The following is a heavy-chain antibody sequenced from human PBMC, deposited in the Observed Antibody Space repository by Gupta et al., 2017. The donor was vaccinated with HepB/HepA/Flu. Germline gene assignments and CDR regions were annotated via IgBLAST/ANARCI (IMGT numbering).Heavy chain of an antibody. D-gene: IGHD6-25*01. CDR3: ASPGCAAAATFGWFNP. V-gene: IGHV3-7*01. CDR2: RKKDGSEK. Sequence: EVQLVASGGDLVQPGGSLRLSCAASGFTFRDFWMSWVRQAPGKGLEWVANRKKDGSEKYYVDTGKGRCIISRENAKNSLDLKMNSLRVGDKAGYYCASPGCAAAATFGWFNPWVHGNLVTVS. J-gene: IGHJ5*02. CDR1: GFTFRDFW.